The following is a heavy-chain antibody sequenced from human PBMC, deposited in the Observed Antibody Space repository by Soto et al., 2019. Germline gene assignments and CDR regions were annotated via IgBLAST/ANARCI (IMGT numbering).Heavy chain of an antibody. CDR3: ATIYGSGYRAFDY. D-gene: IGHD3-10*01. Sequence: QVQLVQSGTEVKRPGSSVKVSCKASGDTFNFYSINWVRQAPGLGLEWMGRVNPILSMSNYAQRFQGRVTMTADKSTSTAYMELSGLSSADTAIYYCATIYGSGYRAFDYWGQGALVTVSS. CDR1: GDTFNFYS. CDR2: VNPILSMS. V-gene: IGHV1-69*04. J-gene: IGHJ4*02.